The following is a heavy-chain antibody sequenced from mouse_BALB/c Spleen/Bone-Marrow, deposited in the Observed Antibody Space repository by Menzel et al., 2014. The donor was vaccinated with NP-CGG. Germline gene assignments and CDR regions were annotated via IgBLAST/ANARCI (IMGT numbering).Heavy chain of an antibody. J-gene: IGHJ3*01. V-gene: IGHV1-61*01. CDR3: TRYDLTTRAFAY. CDR1: GYSFTSYW. Sequence: QVQLQQPGAVLVRPGASVKLSCKASGYSFTSYWLNWVKQRPGQGLEWIGMIHLSDSESRLNQKFKDKATLTVDKSSSTAYMQLSSPTSEDSAVYYCTRYDLTTRAFAYWGQGTLVTVSA. CDR2: IHLSDSES. D-gene: IGHD3-3*01.